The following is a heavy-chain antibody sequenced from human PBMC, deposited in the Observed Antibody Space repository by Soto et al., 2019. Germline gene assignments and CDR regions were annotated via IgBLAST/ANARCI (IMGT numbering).Heavy chain of an antibody. CDR2: IYWDNDK. J-gene: IGHJ4*02. Sequence: QITLKESCPTLVKPTQTLTLTCSFSGFSLSTTGVGVGWIRQSPGKALEWLAIIYWDNDKRYSPSLKSRVTITKDTSKNQVVLTVTNMDPVDTGTYYCARSLWFGELHWGQGALVTVSS. D-gene: IGHD3-10*01. V-gene: IGHV2-5*02. CDR3: ARSLWFGELH. CDR1: GFSLSTTGVG.